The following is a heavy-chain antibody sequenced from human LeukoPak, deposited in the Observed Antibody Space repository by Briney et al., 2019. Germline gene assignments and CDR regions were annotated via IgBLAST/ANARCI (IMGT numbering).Heavy chain of an antibody. Sequence: GGSLRLSCAASGFTFSSYGMHWVRQAPGKGLEWVAVISYDGSNKYYADSVKGRFTISRDNSKNTLYLQMNSLRAEDTAVYYCAKSREGVPLGQHWGQGTLVTVSS. CDR2: ISYDGSNK. J-gene: IGHJ1*01. D-gene: IGHD1-26*01. CDR3: AKSREGVPLGQH. CDR1: GFTFSSYG. V-gene: IGHV3-30*18.